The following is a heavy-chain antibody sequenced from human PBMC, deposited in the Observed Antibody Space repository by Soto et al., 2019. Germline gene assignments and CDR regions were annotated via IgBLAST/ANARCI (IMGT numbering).Heavy chain of an antibody. D-gene: IGHD1-26*01. V-gene: IGHV3-30*16. Sequence: SCNASEYCFVDYYLHWLRQAPGQGLEWVAVISYDGSNKYYADSVKGRFTISRDNSKNTLYLQMNSLRAEDTAVYYCARGTSIYSAGATTYAAFDIWGQGTMVTVSS. CDR1: EYCFVDYY. CDR3: ARGTSIYSAGATTYAAFDI. CDR2: ISYDGSNK. J-gene: IGHJ3*02.